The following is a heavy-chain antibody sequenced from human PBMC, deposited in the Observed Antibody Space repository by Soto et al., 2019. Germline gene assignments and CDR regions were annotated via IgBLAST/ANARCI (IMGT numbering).Heavy chain of an antibody. V-gene: IGHV4-31*03. CDR3: ARDRWVWGSYRPVYYYYGMDV. CDR1: GGSISSGGYY. Sequence: PXETLALTCTVSGGSISSGGYYGSWIRQHPGKGLEWIGYIYYSGSTYYNPSLKSRVTISVDTSKNQFSLKLSSVTAADTAVYYCARDRWVWGSYRPVYYYYGMDVWGQGTTVTVSS. D-gene: IGHD3-16*02. J-gene: IGHJ6*02. CDR2: IYYSGST.